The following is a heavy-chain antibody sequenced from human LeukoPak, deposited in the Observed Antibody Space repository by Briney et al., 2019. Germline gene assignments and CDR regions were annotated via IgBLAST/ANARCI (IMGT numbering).Heavy chain of an antibody. CDR2: IYYSGST. Sequence: PSETLSLTCIVSGGSISNYYWSWIRQPPGKGLEYIGYIYYSGSTSYNPSLKGRVTISVDMSKNQFSLKLSSVTAADTAVYYCARLPSMVRGTNDYWGQGTLVTVSS. J-gene: IGHJ4*02. D-gene: IGHD3-10*01. V-gene: IGHV4-59*01. CDR3: ARLPSMVRGTNDY. CDR1: GGSISNYY.